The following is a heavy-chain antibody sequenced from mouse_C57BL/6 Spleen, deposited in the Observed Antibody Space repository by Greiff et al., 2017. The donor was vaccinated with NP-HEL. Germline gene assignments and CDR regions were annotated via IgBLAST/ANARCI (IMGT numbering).Heavy chain of an antibody. V-gene: IGHV5-6*01. CDR2: ISSGGSYT. CDR3: ARLVTTARYFDY. Sequence: EVKVVESGGDLVKPGGSLKLSCAASGFTFSSYGMSWVRQTPDKRLEWVATISSGGSYTYYPDSVKGRFTISRDNAKNTLYLQMSSLKSEDTAMYYCARLVTTARYFDYWGQGTTLTVSS. D-gene: IGHD2-2*01. CDR1: GFTFSSYG. J-gene: IGHJ2*01.